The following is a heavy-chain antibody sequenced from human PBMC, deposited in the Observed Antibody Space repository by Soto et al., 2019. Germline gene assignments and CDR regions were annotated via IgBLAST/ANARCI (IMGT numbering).Heavy chain of an antibody. V-gene: IGHV3-66*01. CDR1: GFTVSRNY. CDR3: ATLPAIAAFDY. D-gene: IGHD6-6*01. Sequence: GGSLRLSCAASGFTVSRNYMSWVRQAPGKGLEWVSVIYSGGSTYYADSVKGRFTISRDNSKDTLYLQMTSVRAEDTAVYYCATLPAIAAFDYWGPGTLVTVSS. J-gene: IGHJ4*02. CDR2: IYSGGST.